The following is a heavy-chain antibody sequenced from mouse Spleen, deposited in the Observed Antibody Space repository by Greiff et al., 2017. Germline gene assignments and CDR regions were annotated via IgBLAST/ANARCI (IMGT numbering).Heavy chain of an antibody. V-gene: IGHV5-6-2*01. J-gene: IGHJ4*01. D-gene: IGHD1-1*01. Sequence: DVHLVESGGGLVKLGGSLKLSCAASGFTFSSYYMSWVRQTPEKRLELVAAINSNGGSTYYPDTVKGRFTISRDNAKNTLYLQMSSLKSEDTALYYCARRGYGSSFYAMDYWGQGTSATVSS. CDR2: INSNGGST. CDR1: GFTFSSYY. CDR3: ARRGYGSSFYAMDY.